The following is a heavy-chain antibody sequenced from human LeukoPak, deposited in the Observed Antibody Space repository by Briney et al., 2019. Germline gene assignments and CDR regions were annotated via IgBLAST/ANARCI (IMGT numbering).Heavy chain of an antibody. CDR1: GDSINSLDL. V-gene: IGHV4-4*02. CDR3: AGLVGRYSSGLYYYYFDY. CDR2: MYLSGAT. J-gene: IGHJ4*02. Sequence: SETLSLTCTVSGDSINSLDLWSWVRQPPGKGLEWIGEMYLSGATHSNPSVKSRVTISIDKSKNQFFLNLSSVTAADTAVYYCAGLVGRYSSGLYYYYFDYWGQGTLVTVSS. D-gene: IGHD3-22*01.